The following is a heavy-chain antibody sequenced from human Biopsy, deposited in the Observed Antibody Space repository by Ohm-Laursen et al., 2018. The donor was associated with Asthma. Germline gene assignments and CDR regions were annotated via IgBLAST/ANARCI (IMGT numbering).Heavy chain of an antibody. V-gene: IGHV4-30-4*01. CDR2: IYYIGST. D-gene: IGHD3-16*01. Sequence: TLSLTWTVSGGSISSGAYYWSWVRQPPGKGLEWIGNIYYIGSTYYNPSLKSRVAISLDTSKNQFSLKLSSVTAADTAVYFCARRGGVRRYFDYWGQGTLVTVSS. CDR1: GGSISSGAYY. J-gene: IGHJ4*02. CDR3: ARRGGVRRYFDY.